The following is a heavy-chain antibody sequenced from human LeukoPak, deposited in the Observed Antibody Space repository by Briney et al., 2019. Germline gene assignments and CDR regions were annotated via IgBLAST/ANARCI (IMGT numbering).Heavy chain of an antibody. CDR3: ARENTMVRGGRLHPNWFDP. D-gene: IGHD3-10*01. CDR2: VNPNSGNT. J-gene: IGHJ5*02. Sequence: ASVKVSCKASGYTFTSYDINWVRQATGQGLEWMGWVNPNSGNTLYAQKFQGRVTMTRDTSISTAYMELSSLRSEDTAVYYCARENTMVRGGRLHPNWFDPWGQGTLVTVSS. CDR1: GYTFTSYD. V-gene: IGHV1-8*01.